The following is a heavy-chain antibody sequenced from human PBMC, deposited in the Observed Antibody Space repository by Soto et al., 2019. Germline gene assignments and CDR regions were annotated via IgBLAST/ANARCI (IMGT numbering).Heavy chain of an antibody. CDR3: ERDQASYGMDV. V-gene: IGHV3-11*01. CDR2: ISSSGSTI. Sequence: GGSLRLSCAASGYTFSDYYMSWIRQAPGKGLEWVSYISSSGSTIYYADSVKGRFTISRDNAKNSLYLQMNSLRAEDTAVYYCERDQASYGMDVSGQGPTVTVYS. J-gene: IGHJ6*02. CDR1: GYTFSDYY.